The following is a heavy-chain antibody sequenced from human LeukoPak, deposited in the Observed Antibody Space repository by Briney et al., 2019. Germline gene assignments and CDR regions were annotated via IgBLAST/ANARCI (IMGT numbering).Heavy chain of an antibody. CDR1: GASFNGYY. CDR3: ARGRQEVSMIVVVMTAVSYFLDV. CDR2: INPSGTI. Sequence: PSETLSLTCAVYGASFNGYYWTWIRQAPGKGLEWIGEINPSGTISYNPSLKSRLTISVDASKNQFSLNLRSLTAADTAVYYCARGRQEVSMIVVVMTAVSYFLDVWGKGTTVTVS. D-gene: IGHD3-22*01. J-gene: IGHJ6*03. V-gene: IGHV4-34*01.